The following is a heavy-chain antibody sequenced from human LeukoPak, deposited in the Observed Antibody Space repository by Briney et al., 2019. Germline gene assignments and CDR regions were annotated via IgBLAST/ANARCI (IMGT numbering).Heavy chain of an antibody. Sequence: PGGSLRLSCTASGITFSNYGMNWVRQAPGKGLEWVSGISGSGGNTYCAESVKGRCTISRDNSKNTLYLQINSLRVEDTAVYYCAKTVQSYCAGDCHHWGQGTLVTVSS. CDR3: AKTVQSYCAGDCHH. J-gene: IGHJ1*01. CDR1: GITFSNYG. V-gene: IGHV3-23*01. CDR2: ISGSGGNT. D-gene: IGHD2-21*01.